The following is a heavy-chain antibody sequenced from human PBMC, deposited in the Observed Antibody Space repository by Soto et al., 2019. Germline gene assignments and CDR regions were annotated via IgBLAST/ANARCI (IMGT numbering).Heavy chain of an antibody. CDR3: VREYEVGCGSYPL. D-gene: IGHD1-26*01. V-gene: IGHV1-46*03. J-gene: IGHJ4*02. Sequence: QLVQSGTEVKEPGASVRVSCKASGYIFSNYHMDWVRQVPGQGLEWMAIITPTGETTIYAQKFQGRITVTRDTSASTLYMHLSSLTSDDTAMYYCVREYEVGCGSYPLWGQGTLVTVSS. CDR2: ITPTGETT. CDR1: GYIFSNYH.